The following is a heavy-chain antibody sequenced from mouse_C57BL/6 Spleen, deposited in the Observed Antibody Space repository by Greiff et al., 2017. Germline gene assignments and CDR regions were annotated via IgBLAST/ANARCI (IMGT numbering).Heavy chain of an antibody. V-gene: IGHV1-26*01. CDR1: GYTFTDYY. Sequence: VQLQQSGPELVKPGASVKISCKASGYTFTDYYMNWVKQSHGKSLEWIGDINPNNGGTSYNQKFKGKATLTVDKSSSSAYMELRSLTSEDSAVYYCATIYYGNSYAMDYWGQGTSVTVSS. CDR3: ATIYYGNSYAMDY. CDR2: INPNNGGT. J-gene: IGHJ4*01. D-gene: IGHD2-1*01.